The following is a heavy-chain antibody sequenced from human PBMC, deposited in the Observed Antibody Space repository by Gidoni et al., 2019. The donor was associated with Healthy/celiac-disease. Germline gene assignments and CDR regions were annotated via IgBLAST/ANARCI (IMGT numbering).Heavy chain of an antibody. CDR3: ARDSAGSSVWGSDP. V-gene: IGHV3-21*01. D-gene: IGHD3-16*01. CDR1: GATFSSYS. Sequence: EVRRVESGGGLVKPGGSMRRSWAGSGATFSSYSMNWVRQAPWKGLEWVSSIISSSSSIYYADSVKGRFTISRDNAKNSLYLQMNSLRAEDTAVYYCARDSAGSSVWGSDPWGQGTLVTVSS. J-gene: IGHJ5*02. CDR2: IISSSSSI.